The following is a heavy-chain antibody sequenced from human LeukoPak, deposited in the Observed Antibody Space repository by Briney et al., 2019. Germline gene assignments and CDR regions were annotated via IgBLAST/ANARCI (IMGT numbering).Heavy chain of an antibody. D-gene: IGHD3-16*01. Sequence: SETLSLTCAVYGGSFSGYYWSWIRQPPGKGLEWIGEINHSGSTNYNPSLKSRVTISVDTSKNQFSLKLSSVTAADTAVYYCARAEKGDANWFDPWGQGTLVTVSS. V-gene: IGHV4-34*01. J-gene: IGHJ5*02. CDR1: GGSFSGYY. CDR2: INHSGST. CDR3: ARAEKGDANWFDP.